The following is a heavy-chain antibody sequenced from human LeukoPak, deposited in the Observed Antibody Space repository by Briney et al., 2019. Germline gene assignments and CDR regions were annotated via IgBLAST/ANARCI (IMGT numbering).Heavy chain of an antibody. D-gene: IGHD5-12*01. J-gene: IGHJ4*02. CDR3: ARLQNRGYSGYDRYYFDY. V-gene: IGHV4-59*08. CDR1: GGSISSSY. Sequence: SETLSLTCTVSGGSISSSYWSWIRQPPGKGLEWIGYTYYNGSTNYNPSLKSRVTISVDTSKSQFSLKLSSVTAADTAVYYCARLQNRGYSGYDRYYFDYWGQGTLVTVSS. CDR2: TYYNGST.